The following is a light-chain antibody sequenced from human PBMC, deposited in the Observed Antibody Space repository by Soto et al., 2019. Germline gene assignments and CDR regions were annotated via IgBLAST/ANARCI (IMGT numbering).Light chain of an antibody. Sequence: QSVLTQPPSASGTPGQRVTISCSGSSSSIGTNYVYWYQQLPGTAPKLLIYKNNQRPSGVPDRLSGSKSGTSASLAISGLRSEDEADYHCASWDDSLSGYVFGTGTKVTVL. J-gene: IGLJ1*01. CDR3: ASWDDSLSGYV. CDR1: SSSIGTNY. CDR2: KNN. V-gene: IGLV1-47*01.